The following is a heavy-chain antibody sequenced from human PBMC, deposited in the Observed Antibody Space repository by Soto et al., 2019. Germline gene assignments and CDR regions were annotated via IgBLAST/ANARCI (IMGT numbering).Heavy chain of an antibody. CDR3: ARPEYSSSSYGMDV. V-gene: IGHV3-48*02. CDR2: ISSSSGTI. D-gene: IGHD6-6*01. Sequence: PGGSLRLSCAASGFTFSSYAMSWVRQAPGKGLEWVSDISSSSGTIYYADSVKGRFTISRDNAKNSLYLQMNSLRDEDTAVYYCARPEYSSSSYGMDVWGQGTTVTVSS. CDR1: GFTFSSYA. J-gene: IGHJ6*02.